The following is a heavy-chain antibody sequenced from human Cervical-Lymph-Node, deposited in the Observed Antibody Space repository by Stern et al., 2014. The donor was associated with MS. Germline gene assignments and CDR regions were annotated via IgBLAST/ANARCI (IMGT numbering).Heavy chain of an antibody. Sequence: VQLLQSGAEVKKTGASVKVSCKGSGYSFTGYYMHWGRQAPGQGLEWMGWINPGDGISRCAQKFQGRVTMTADTSITTAFMELNNLKSDDTAVYYWTKTSTVITAPVGWFDPWGQGTLVAVS. D-gene: IGHD1-14*01. CDR1: GYSFTGYY. CDR2: INPGDGIS. J-gene: IGHJ5*02. CDR3: TKTSTVITAPVGWFDP. V-gene: IGHV1-2*02.